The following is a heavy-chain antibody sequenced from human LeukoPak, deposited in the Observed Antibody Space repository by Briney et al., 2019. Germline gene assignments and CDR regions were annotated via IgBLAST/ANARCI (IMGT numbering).Heavy chain of an antibody. CDR3: ARDSGTTVVTNFDY. V-gene: IGHV4-39*07. Sequence: PSETLSPTCTVSGGSISSSSYYWGWIRQPPGKGLEWIGSIYYSGSTYYNPSLKSRVTISVDTSKNQFSLKLSSVTAADTAVYYCARDSGTTVVTNFDYWGQGTLVTVSS. D-gene: IGHD4-23*01. CDR1: GGSISSSSYY. CDR2: IYYSGST. J-gene: IGHJ4*02.